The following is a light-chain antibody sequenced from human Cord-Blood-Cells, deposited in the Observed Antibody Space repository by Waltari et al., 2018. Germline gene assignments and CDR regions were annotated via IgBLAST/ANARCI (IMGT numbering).Light chain of an antibody. CDR3: QQYNNWPPWT. V-gene: IGKV3-15*01. CDR1: QSVSSN. J-gene: IGKJ1*01. Sequence: EIVMPQSPATLSVSPGERATLSCSASQSVSSNLAWYQQKPGQAPRLLIYAASTRATGIPARFSGSGSGTEFTLTISSLQSEDFAVYYCQQYNNWPPWTSGQGTKVEIK. CDR2: AAS.